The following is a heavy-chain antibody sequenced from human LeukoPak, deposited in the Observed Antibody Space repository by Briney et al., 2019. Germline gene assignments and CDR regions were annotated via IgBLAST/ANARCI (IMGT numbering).Heavy chain of an antibody. CDR1: GYTFTSYD. CDR2: MNPNSGNT. V-gene: IGHV1-8*02. J-gene: IGHJ4*02. CDR3: ARAAYKERPFDY. D-gene: IGHD6-25*01. Sequence: GASVKVSCKASGYTFTSYDINWVRQATGQGLEWMGWMNPNSGNTGYAQKLQGRVTMTTDTSTSTAYMELRSLRSDDTAVYYCARAAYKERPFDYWGQGTLVTVSS.